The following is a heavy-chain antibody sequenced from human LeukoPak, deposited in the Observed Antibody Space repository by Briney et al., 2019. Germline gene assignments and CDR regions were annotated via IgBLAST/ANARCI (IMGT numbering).Heavy chain of an antibody. V-gene: IGHV4-31*03. CDR2: IYYSGST. J-gene: IGHJ6*02. D-gene: IGHD6-6*01. CDR1: GGSISSGGYY. Sequence: SQTLSLTCTVSGGSISSGGYYWSWIRQHPGKGLEWIGYIYYSGSTYYNPSLKSRVTISVDTSKNQFSLKLSSVTAADTAVYYCARDWFHSSSYAHYYYGMDVWGQGTTVTVSS. CDR3: ARDWFHSSSYAHYYYGMDV.